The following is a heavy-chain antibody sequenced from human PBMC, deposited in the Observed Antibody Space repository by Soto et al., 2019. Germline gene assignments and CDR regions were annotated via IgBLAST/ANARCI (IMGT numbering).Heavy chain of an antibody. CDR2: IRNKANSNTT. V-gene: IGHV3-72*01. J-gene: IGHJ4*02. Sequence: PGGSLRLSCAASGFTFRDSYVDGVRRASGKALEWVGIIRNKANSNTTEYAESVKGRLPISRDDSAKSLYLQMNSLHTEVTAVYYCARGKNSFDFWGQGTLVTVSS. CDR3: ARGKNSFDF. CDR1: GFTFRDSY.